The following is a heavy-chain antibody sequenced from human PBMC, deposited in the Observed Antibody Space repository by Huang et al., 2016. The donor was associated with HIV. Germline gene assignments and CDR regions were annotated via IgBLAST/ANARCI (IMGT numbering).Heavy chain of an antibody. V-gene: IGHV3-74*01. CDR2: INSEGSST. Sequence: EVQLVESGGGLVQPGGSLRLSCAAAGFSISSYWMHWVRQAPGKGLVWVSRINSEGSSTSYADSVKGRFTISRDNAKNTLYRQMNSLRAEDTAVYYCARDPRIQSWLNFFDYWGQGTLVSVSS. CDR1: GFSISSYW. CDR3: ARDPRIQSWLNFFDY. J-gene: IGHJ4*02. D-gene: IGHD3-22*01.